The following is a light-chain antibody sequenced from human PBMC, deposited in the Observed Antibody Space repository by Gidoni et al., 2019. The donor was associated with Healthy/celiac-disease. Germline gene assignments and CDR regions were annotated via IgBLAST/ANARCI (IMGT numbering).Light chain of an antibody. J-gene: IGKJ1*01. CDR2: AAS. V-gene: IGKV1-12*01. CDR1: QGSSSW. Sequence: DIQMPQSPSSVSASVGDRVTITCRASQGSSSWLAWYQQKPGKAPKLLIYAASSLQSGVPSRFSGSGSGTDFTLTISSLQPEDFATYYCQQANSLPPWTFGQXTKVEIK. CDR3: QQANSLPPWT.